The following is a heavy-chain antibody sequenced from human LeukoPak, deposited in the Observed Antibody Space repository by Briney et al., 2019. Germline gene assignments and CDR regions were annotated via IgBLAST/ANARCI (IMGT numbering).Heavy chain of an antibody. V-gene: IGHV1-3*01. CDR2: INAGNGNT. CDR3: ARGYSSGWYPAY. D-gene: IGHD6-19*01. Sequence: ASVKVSCKASGYTFTSYAMHWVRQAPGQRLEWMGWINAGNGNTKYSQKFQGRVTITRDTSASTAYMELSNLRSEDTAVYYCARGYSSGWYPAYWGQGTLVTVSS. J-gene: IGHJ4*02. CDR1: GYTFTSYA.